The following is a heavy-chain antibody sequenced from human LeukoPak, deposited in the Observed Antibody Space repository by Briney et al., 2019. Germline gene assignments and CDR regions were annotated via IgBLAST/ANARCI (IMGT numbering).Heavy chain of an antibody. V-gene: IGHV3-21*01. D-gene: IGHD6-19*01. CDR3: ARGSSSGWYYYFDC. CDR1: GFTFTTYN. CDR2: ITSSSSYT. J-gene: IGHJ4*02. Sequence: GGSLRLSCAASGFTFTTYNMNWVRQAPGTGLEWVSSITSSSSYTFYADSVKGRFTISRDNAKNSLYLQMNSLRAEDTAVYYCARGSSSGWYYYFDCRGQGTLVTVSS.